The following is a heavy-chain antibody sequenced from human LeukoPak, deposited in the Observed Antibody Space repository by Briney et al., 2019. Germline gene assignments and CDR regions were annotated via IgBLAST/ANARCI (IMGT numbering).Heavy chain of an antibody. CDR2: ISGSGGST. CDR3: AKGGIVVVVAAYYPFDY. CDR1: GFTFSNGW. V-gene: IGHV3-23*01. Sequence: PGGSLRLSCAASGFTFSNGWMSWVRQAPGKGLEWVSVISGSGGSTYYADSVKGRFTISRDNSKNTLYLQMNSLRAEDTAVYYCAKGGIVVVVAAYYPFDYWGPGTLVTVSS. D-gene: IGHD2-15*01. J-gene: IGHJ4*02.